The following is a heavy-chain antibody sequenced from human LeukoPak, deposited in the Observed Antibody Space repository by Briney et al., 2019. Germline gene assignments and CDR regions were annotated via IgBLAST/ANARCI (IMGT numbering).Heavy chain of an antibody. J-gene: IGHJ6*03. CDR2: ISSSGSSI. Sequence: GGSLRLSCAASGFTFSTYNMNWVRQAPGKGLEWVSYISSSGSSIYYADSVKGRFTISRDNAKDSLYLQMNSLRAEDTAVYYCARDHGSMVRGVIGRSSDYYYHYYMDVWGKGTTVTVSS. D-gene: IGHD3-10*01. V-gene: IGHV3-48*04. CDR3: ARDHGSMVRGVIGRSSDYYYHYYMDV. CDR1: GFTFSTYN.